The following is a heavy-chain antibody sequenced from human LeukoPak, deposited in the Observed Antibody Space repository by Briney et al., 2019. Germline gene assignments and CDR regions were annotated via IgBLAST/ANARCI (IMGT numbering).Heavy chain of an antibody. D-gene: IGHD1-26*01. Sequence: PSETLSLTCAVSGGSISTYYWRWIGQPPGKGLEWIGYIFYSGSTNYNPSLKSRVTIPVDTSKNQFSLKLSSVTAADTAVYYCARVIVGARRGLFDYWGQGTLVTVSS. J-gene: IGHJ4*02. CDR1: GGSISTYY. CDR3: ARVIVGARRGLFDY. V-gene: IGHV4-59*01. CDR2: IFYSGST.